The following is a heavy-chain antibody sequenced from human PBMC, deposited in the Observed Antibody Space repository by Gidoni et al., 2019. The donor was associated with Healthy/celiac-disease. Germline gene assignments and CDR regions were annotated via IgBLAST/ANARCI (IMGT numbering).Heavy chain of an antibody. CDR2: IYHSGST. V-gene: IGHV4-30-2*01. J-gene: IGHJ3*02. D-gene: IGHD3-9*01. Sequence: QLQLQESGSGLVKPSQTLSLTCAVPGGSISSGGYSWSWIRQPPGKGLEWIGYIYHSGSTYYNPSLKSRVTISVDRSKNQFSLKLSSVTAADTAVYYCARGTQLRYFDWVDAFDIWGQGTMVTVSS. CDR1: GGSISSGGYS. CDR3: ARGTQLRYFDWVDAFDI.